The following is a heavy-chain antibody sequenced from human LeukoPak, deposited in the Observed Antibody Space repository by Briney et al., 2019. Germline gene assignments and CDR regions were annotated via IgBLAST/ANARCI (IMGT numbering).Heavy chain of an antibody. D-gene: IGHD3-16*01. CDR1: GGSTSSYY. J-gene: IGHJ4*02. CDR2: IYTSGST. V-gene: IGHV4-4*07. CDR3: ARESLDYLTKNFNFDY. Sequence: SETLSLTCTVSGGSTSSYYWSWIRQPAGKGLEWIGRIYTSGSTNYNPSLKSRVTMSVDTSKNQFSLKLSSVTAADTAVYYCARESLDYLTKNFNFDYWGQGTLVTVSS.